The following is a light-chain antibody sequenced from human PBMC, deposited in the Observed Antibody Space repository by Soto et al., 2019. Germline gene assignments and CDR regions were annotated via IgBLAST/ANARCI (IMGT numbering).Light chain of an antibody. CDR1: QSVNSH. Sequence: IVMTQSPATLPVSPGERATLSCRTSQSVNSHLAWYQHKPGQAPRLLIYGASSRATGIPTRFSGSGSGTEFILTIDSLQSEDFAIYFCQQYNNWPGTFGGGTKVEIK. J-gene: IGKJ4*01. V-gene: IGKV3-15*01. CDR2: GAS. CDR3: QQYNNWPGT.